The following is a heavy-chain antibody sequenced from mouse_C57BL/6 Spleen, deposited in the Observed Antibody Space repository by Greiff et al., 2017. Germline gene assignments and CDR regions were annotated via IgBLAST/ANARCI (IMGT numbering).Heavy chain of an antibody. CDR1: GFTFSDYY. CDR3: AREDYGSDWYVDV. J-gene: IGHJ1*03. Sequence: EVKLMESEGGLVPPGSSMKLSCTASGFTFSDYYLAWVRQVPEKGLEWVANINYDGSSTYYLDSLKSRFIISRDNAKNILYLQMSSLKSEDTATYYCAREDYGSDWYVDVWGTGTTVTVSS. V-gene: IGHV5-16*01. CDR2: INYDGSST. D-gene: IGHD1-1*01.